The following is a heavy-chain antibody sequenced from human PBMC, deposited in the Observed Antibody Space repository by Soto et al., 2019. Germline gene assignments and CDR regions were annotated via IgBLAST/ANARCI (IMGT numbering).Heavy chain of an antibody. CDR3: ARGRLWFGENTYYYYGMDV. V-gene: IGHV4-34*01. Sequence: SETLSLTCAVYGGSFSGYYWSWIRQPPGKGLEWIGEINHSGSTNYNPSLKSRVTILVDTSKNQFSLKLSSVTAADTAVYYCARGRLWFGENTYYYYGMDVWGQGTTVTVSS. CDR2: INHSGST. J-gene: IGHJ6*02. CDR1: GGSFSGYY. D-gene: IGHD3-10*01.